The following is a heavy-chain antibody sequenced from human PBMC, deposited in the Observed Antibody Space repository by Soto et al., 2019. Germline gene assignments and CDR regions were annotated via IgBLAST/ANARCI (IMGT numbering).Heavy chain of an antibody. CDR1: GGSFSGYY. Sequence: QVQLQQWGAGLLKPSETLSLTCAVYGGSFSGYYWSWIRQPPGKGLEWIGEINHSGSTNYNPSLKSRVTISVDTSKNKFSLKLSSVTAADTAVYYCASGSYYDFWSGYYGYNYYYGMDVWGQGTTVTVSS. V-gene: IGHV4-34*01. CDR3: ASGSYYDFWSGYYGYNYYYGMDV. J-gene: IGHJ6*02. CDR2: INHSGST. D-gene: IGHD3-3*01.